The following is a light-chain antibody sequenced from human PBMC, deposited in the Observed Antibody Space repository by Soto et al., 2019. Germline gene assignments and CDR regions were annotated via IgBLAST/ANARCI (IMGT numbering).Light chain of an antibody. Sequence: EIVMTQFPATLSLSPGTRATLSCRASQRISTNLAWYQHKPSQAPSLLIYGASNRATGVPARFSGRGSGTQFTLSISSLQSEDFAVYYCQQYNTWTWTFGQGTKVDIK. CDR2: GAS. V-gene: IGKV3-15*01. CDR1: QRISTN. CDR3: QQYNTWTWT. J-gene: IGKJ1*01.